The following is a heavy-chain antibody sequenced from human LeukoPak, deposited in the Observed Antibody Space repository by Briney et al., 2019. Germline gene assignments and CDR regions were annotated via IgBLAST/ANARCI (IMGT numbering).Heavy chain of an antibody. D-gene: IGHD6-13*01. CDR3: ARSMGRAYSSSWSNWFDP. J-gene: IGHJ5*02. Sequence: SVKVSCKASGGMFNSYDINWVRQAPGQGLEWMGGIMPILGTANYAQKFQGRVTITADELTSTAYMEVSSLRSEDTAVYYCARSMGRAYSSSWSNWFDPWGQGTLVTVSS. CDR2: IMPILGTA. CDR1: GGMFNSYD. V-gene: IGHV1-69*13.